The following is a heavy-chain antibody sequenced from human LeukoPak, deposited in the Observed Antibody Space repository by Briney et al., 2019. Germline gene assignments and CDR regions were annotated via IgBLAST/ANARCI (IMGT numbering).Heavy chain of an antibody. Sequence: SETLSLTCTVSGGSISSYYWSWIRQPPGKGLEWIGYIYYSGSTNYNPSLKSRVTISVDTSKNQFPLKLSSVTAADTAVYYCAREISGWYDYWGQGTLVTVSS. CDR1: GGSISSYY. V-gene: IGHV4-59*01. J-gene: IGHJ4*02. D-gene: IGHD6-19*01. CDR2: IYYSGST. CDR3: AREISGWYDY.